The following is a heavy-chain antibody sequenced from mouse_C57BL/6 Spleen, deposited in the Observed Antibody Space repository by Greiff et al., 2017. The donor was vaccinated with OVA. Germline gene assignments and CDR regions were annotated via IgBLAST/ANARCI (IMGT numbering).Heavy chain of an antibody. V-gene: IGHV1-50*01. CDR2: IDPADSYT. J-gene: IGHJ2*01. CDR1: GYTFTSYW. Sequence: QVQLQQPGAELVKPGASVKLSCTASGYTFTSYWMHWVKQRPGQGLEWIGRIDPADSYTNYNQKFKGKATLTVDTSSSTAYMQLSSLTSEDSAIYYWARRDLDDWGQGTTLTVSS. CDR3: ARRDLDD.